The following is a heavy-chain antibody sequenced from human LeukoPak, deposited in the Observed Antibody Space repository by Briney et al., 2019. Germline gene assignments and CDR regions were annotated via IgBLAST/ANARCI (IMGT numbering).Heavy chain of an antibody. D-gene: IGHD3-22*01. V-gene: IGHV1-69*13. CDR2: IIPIFGTA. J-gene: IGHJ4*02. CDR3: ARPYYYDSSGYDT. CDR1: GGTFGSYA. Sequence: SVKVSSKASGGTFGSYAISWVRQAPGQGLEWMGGIIPIFGTANYAQKFQGRVTITADESTSTAYMELSSLRSEDTAVYYCARPYYYDSSGYDTWGQGTLVTVSS.